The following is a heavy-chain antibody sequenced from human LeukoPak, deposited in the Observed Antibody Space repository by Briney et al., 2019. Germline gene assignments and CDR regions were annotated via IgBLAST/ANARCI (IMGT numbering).Heavy chain of an antibody. CDR1: GGSISTYY. CDR2: VYTSGST. D-gene: IGHD5-18*01. V-gene: IGHV4-4*07. Sequence: SETLSLTCTVSGGSISTYYWSWIRQPAGKGLEWIGRVYTSGSTSYNPSLKSRITMSLDTSKNQLSLKLHSVTAADTAVYFCALGGHTCGWDFWGQGTLVTVSS. J-gene: IGHJ4*02. CDR3: ALGGHTCGWDF.